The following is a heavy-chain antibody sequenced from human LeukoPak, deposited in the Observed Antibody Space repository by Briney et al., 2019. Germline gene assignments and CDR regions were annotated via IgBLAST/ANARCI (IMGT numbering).Heavy chain of an antibody. CDR2: IYTSGST. J-gene: IGHJ4*02. D-gene: IGHD3-10*01. CDR1: GDSISSGNFY. CDR3: ARTRYYYNSRSYGAPYYFDY. Sequence: SETLSLTCTVSGDSISSGNFYWSWIRQPAGKGLEWIGRIYTSGSTYYNPSLKSRVTVSVDTSKNQFSLKLSSVTAADTSVYYCARTRYYYNSRSYGAPYYFDYWGQGTLVTVSS. V-gene: IGHV4-61*02.